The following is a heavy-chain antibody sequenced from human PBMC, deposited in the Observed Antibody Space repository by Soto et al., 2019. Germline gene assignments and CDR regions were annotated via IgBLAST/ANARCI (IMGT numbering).Heavy chain of an antibody. V-gene: IGHV4-39*01. D-gene: IGHD2-15*01. CDR2: IHYTGST. J-gene: IGHJ5*02. CDR3: ARRECSGGTCSFAP. Sequence: SSETLSLTCTVSGGSISSSNYYRAWIRQPPGKGLEWIGSIHYTGSTYYNPSLKSRVTISVDTSKNQFSLKLTSVSAADTAVYYCARRECSGGTCSFAPGGQGTLVTSPQ. CDR1: GGSISSSNYY.